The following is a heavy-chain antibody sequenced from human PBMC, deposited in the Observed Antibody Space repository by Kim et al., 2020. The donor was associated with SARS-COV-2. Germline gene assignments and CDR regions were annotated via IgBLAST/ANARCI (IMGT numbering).Heavy chain of an antibody. V-gene: IGHV4-31*02. D-gene: IGHD4-17*01. J-gene: IGHJ4*02. Sequence: NPPLKSRVTIAVDTSKTEFSLKLSSVTAADTAVYYCASKVGDYDEYYFDYWGQGTLVTVSS. CDR3: ASKVGDYDEYYFDY.